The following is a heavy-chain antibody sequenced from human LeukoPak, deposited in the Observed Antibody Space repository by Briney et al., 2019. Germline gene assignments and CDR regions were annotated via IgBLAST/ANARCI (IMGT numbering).Heavy chain of an antibody. D-gene: IGHD3-16*01. CDR1: GYTFTGYY. V-gene: IGHV1-2*06. CDR3: ARVKWGRALDY. J-gene: IGHJ4*02. CDR2: INPNSGGT. Sequence: GASVKVSFTASGYTFTGYYMHWVRQAPGQGLEWMGRINPNSGGTNYAQKFQGRVTMTRDTSISTAYMELSRLRSDDTAVYYCARVKWGRALDYWGQGTLVTVSS.